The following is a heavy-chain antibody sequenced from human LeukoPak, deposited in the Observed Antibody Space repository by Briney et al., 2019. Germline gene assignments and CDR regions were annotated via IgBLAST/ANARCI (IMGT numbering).Heavy chain of an antibody. V-gene: IGHV3-48*04. CDR2: ISSSGNTI. CDR1: GLTLGSYS. Sequence: GGSLRLSCAASGLTLGSYSMHWVRQPPGKGLEWVSYISSSGNTIYYPDSVKGRFTISRDNAKNSLYLQMNSLRAEDTAVYYCARGGYSYGLSFCAYWGQGTLVTVSS. CDR3: ARGGYSYGLSFCAY. J-gene: IGHJ4*02. D-gene: IGHD5-18*01.